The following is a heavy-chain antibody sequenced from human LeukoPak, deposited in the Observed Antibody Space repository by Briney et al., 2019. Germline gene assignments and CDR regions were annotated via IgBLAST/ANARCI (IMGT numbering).Heavy chain of an antibody. CDR3: ARDIRFGSYYFDY. CDR2: ISYDGSNK. J-gene: IGHJ4*02. CDR1: GFTFSSYA. Sequence: PGGSLRLSCAASGFTFSSYAMHWVRQAPGKGLEWVAVISYDGSNKYYADSVKGRFTISRDNSKNALYLQVNSLRAEDTAVYYCARDIRFGSYYFDYWGQGTLVTVSS. D-gene: IGHD3-10*01. V-gene: IGHV3-30-3*01.